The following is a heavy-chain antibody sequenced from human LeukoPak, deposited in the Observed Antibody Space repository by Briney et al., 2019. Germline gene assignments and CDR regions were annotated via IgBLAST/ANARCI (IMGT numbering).Heavy chain of an antibody. CDR1: GGTFSSYV. J-gene: IGHJ4*02. CDR2: IIPIFGTT. V-gene: IGHV1-69*05. CDR3: ASFELGSGSYPFDY. D-gene: IGHD1-26*01. Sequence: ASVKVSCKASGGTFSSYVISWVRQAPRQGLEWMGRIIPIFGTTNYALKFQGRVTITTDKSTSTAYMELSSLRSDDTAVYYCASFELGSGSYPFDYWGQGTLVTVSS.